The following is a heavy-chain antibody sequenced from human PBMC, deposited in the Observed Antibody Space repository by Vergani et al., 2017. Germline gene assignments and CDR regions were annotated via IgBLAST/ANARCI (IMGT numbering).Heavy chain of an antibody. Sequence: EVQLVESGGGLVQPGGSLRLSCAASGFTFSSYSMNWVRQAPGKGLELVSYISSSSSPIYYADSVKGRFTISRDYAKNSLYLQMNSLRDEDTAVYYCAXDISTYYDFWSGYYYYYGMDVGGQGTTVTVSS. V-gene: IGHV3-48*02. CDR2: ISSSSSPI. CDR3: AXDISTYYDFWSGYYYYYGMDV. D-gene: IGHD3-3*01. J-gene: IGHJ6*02. CDR1: GFTFSSYS.